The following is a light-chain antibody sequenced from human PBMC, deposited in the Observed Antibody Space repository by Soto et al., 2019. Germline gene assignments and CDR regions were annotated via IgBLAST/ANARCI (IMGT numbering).Light chain of an antibody. J-gene: IGKJ3*01. Sequence: EIVMTQSPGTLSLSPGEISSRSWWSGQSITSSFLAWYQQKPGQAPRLLIYGASSRATGIPDRFSGTGSETDFTLTINRLEPEDFAVYYCQQYGSSPPFTFGPGTKVDIK. V-gene: IGKV3-20*01. CDR1: QSITSSF. CDR3: QQYGSSPPFT. CDR2: GAS.